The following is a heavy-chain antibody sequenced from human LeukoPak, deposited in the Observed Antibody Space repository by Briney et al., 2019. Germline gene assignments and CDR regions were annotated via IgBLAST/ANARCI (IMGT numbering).Heavy chain of an antibody. V-gene: IGHV3-30*03. D-gene: IGHD5-12*01. CDR1: GLTFSNYA. Sequence: GGSLRLSCAASGLTFSNYALVWVRQAPGKGLEWVALISSDGNDKLYGDSVKGRFTISRDDSKSTLYLQMNSLRAEDTAVYYCTTKVIRGNSGDDYDDWGQGTLVTVSS. CDR3: TTKVIRGNSGDDYDD. J-gene: IGHJ4*02. CDR2: ISSDGNDK.